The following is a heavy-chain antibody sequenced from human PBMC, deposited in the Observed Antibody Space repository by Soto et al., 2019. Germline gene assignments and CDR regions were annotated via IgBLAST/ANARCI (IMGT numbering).Heavy chain of an antibody. Sequence: ASVKVSCKASGYIFSDYYMHWVRQAPGQGLECMGWINPNSGDTIYAQKFQGRVTVTGDPSISTAYMELSRLTSDDTAVYYCVRGRAVAGINDEAFDLWGQGTMVTVTS. CDR2: INPNSGDT. CDR1: GYIFSDYY. D-gene: IGHD6-19*01. CDR3: VRGRAVAGINDEAFDL. V-gene: IGHV1-2*02. J-gene: IGHJ3*01.